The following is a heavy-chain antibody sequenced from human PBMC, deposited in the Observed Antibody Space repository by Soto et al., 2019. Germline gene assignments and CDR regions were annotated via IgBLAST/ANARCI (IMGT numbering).Heavy chain of an antibody. V-gene: IGHV4-59*01. Sequence: SETLSLTCTVSGDSISTFYWGWMRQSPGKELEWIGYVYYTGSTNYNPSLRSRVTISVDRSKNQFSLKLTSANAADTAVYYCARGRTVRNYADDSSDYFYFFDYWGQGTQVTVSS. CDR2: VYYTGST. J-gene: IGHJ4*02. CDR1: GDSISTFY. D-gene: IGHD3-22*01. CDR3: ARGRTVRNYADDSSDYFYFFDY.